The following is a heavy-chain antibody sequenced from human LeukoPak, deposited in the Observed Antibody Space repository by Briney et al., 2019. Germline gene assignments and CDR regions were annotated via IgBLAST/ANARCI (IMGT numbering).Heavy chain of an antibody. CDR1: GGSFSGYY. J-gene: IGHJ4*02. Sequence: PSETLSLTCAVYGGSFSGYYWCWIRQPPGKGLEWIGEINHSGSTNYNPSLKSRVTISVDTSKNQFSLKLSSLTAADTAVYYCASTQLRGVMNYTLFDYWGQGTLVTVSS. V-gene: IGHV4-34*01. CDR2: INHSGST. CDR3: ASTQLRGVMNYTLFDY. D-gene: IGHD3-3*01.